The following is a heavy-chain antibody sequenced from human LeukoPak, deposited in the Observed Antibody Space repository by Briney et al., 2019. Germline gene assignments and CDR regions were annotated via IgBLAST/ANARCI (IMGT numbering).Heavy chain of an antibody. D-gene: IGHD4-11*01. J-gene: IGHJ4*02. V-gene: IGHV3-21*04. CDR1: GFTFSSYS. Sequence: GGSLRLSCAASGFTFSSYSMNWVRQAPGKGLEWVSSISSSSSYIYYADSVKGRFTISRDNAKNSLYLQMNSLRAEDTALYYCARGNRNQFDYWGQGTLVTVSS. CDR2: ISSSSSYI. CDR3: ARGNRNQFDY.